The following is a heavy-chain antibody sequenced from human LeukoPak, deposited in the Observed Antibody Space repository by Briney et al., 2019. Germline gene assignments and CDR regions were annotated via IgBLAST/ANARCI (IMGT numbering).Heavy chain of an antibody. Sequence: WETLSLTCAASGGSFSGYYWSWIRQPPGKGLEWVGEINHGRSTTYNPSPKSRVTISVDTSKHQFSPKLSSVTAADTAVYYCATVYCSGGSCSDHDAFDIWGQGTMVTVSS. CDR1: GGSFSGYY. J-gene: IGHJ3*02. CDR3: ATVYCSGGSCSDHDAFDI. CDR2: INHGRST. V-gene: IGHV4-34*01. D-gene: IGHD2-15*01.